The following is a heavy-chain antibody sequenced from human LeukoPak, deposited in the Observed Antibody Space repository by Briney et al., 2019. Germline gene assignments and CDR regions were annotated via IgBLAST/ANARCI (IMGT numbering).Heavy chain of an antibody. CDR3: ARDSGYEITH. CDR2: IDTSGGT. V-gene: IGHV4-4*07. Sequence: SETLSLTCTVSGGSISPYCWSWIRQPAGKGLEWIGRIDTSGGTNYNPSFKSRVTMSVDTSKNQLSLKLTSVTAADTALYYCARDSGYEITHWGQGTLVTVSS. D-gene: IGHD5-12*01. CDR1: GGSISPYC. J-gene: IGHJ4*02.